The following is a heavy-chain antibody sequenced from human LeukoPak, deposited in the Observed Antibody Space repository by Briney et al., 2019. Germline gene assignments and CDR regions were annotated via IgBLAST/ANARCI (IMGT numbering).Heavy chain of an antibody. J-gene: IGHJ1*01. V-gene: IGHV3-9*01. CDR2: ISWNSGSI. CDR1: GFTFSSYW. D-gene: IGHD2-15*01. CDR3: AKVGCSGGSCYFQH. Sequence: ALRLSCAASGFTFSSYWMHWVRQAPGKGLEWVSGISWNSGSIGYADSVKGRFTISRDNAKNSLYLQMNSLRAEDTALYYCAKVGCSGGSCYFQHWGQGTLVTVSS.